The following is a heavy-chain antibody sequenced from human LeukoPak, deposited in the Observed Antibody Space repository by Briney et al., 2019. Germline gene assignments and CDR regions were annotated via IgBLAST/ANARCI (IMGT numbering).Heavy chain of an antibody. CDR1: GFIFSPYA. D-gene: IGHD6-13*01. Sequence: PGGSLRLSCSASGFIFSPYATHWVRQAPGKGLEYVSSISSEGKTTYYADSVKGRFTISRDNSKNTLYLQMSSLRPEDTAVYYCVKDRWVDHWGQGTLVTVSS. CDR2: ISSEGKTT. CDR3: VKDRWVDH. V-gene: IGHV3-64D*06. J-gene: IGHJ4*02.